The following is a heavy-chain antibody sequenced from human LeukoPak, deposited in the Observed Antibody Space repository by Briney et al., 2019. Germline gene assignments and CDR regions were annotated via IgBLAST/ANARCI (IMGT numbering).Heavy chain of an antibody. D-gene: IGHD3-3*01. V-gene: IGHV4-59*01. CDR2: IYYSGST. J-gene: IGHJ4*02. Sequence: SETLSLTCIVSGGSLSSYYWSWIRPPPGKGLEWIGYIYYSGSTTYNPSLKRRVTLSVDTSKNQFCLKLSTVTAADTAVYYCARGLPPSTVYDFWSGYYLNPTHFDYWGQGTLVTVSS. CDR3: ARGLPPSTVYDFWSGYYLNPTHFDY. CDR1: GGSLSSYY.